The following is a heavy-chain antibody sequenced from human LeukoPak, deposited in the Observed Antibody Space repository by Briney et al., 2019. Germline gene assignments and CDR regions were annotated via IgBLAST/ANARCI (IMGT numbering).Heavy chain of an antibody. Sequence: PGGSLRLSCAASGLTFSNYWMSWVRQAPGKGLGWVANIKQDGSAKSYVDSVTGRFTISRDNAKNSPYLQINSLGAEDTAVYYCAREISSWFRTEGRFDPWGQGTLVTVSS. V-gene: IGHV3-7*01. CDR3: AREISSWFRTEGRFDP. CDR2: IKQDGSAK. CDR1: GLTFSNYW. D-gene: IGHD6-13*01. J-gene: IGHJ5*02.